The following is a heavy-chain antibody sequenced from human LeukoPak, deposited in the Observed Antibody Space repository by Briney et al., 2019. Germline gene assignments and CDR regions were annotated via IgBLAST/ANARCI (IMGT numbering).Heavy chain of an antibody. J-gene: IGHJ4*02. D-gene: IGHD3-10*01. V-gene: IGHV1-3*01. CDR3: VRDYPYGSGIVRVDS. CDR2: INPGSGDT. CDR1: GYTFTDFA. Sequence: ASVKVSCKASGYTFTDFALHWVRQPPGQSLEWMGWINPGSGDTKSSQKFRDRVTITRDTSANTAYMQLTRLKSEDTAVYYCVRDYPYGSGIVRVDSWGQGTLVTVSS.